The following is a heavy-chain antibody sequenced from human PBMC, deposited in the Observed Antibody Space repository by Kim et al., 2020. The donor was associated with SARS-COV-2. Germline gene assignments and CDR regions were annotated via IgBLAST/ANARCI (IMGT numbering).Heavy chain of an antibody. CDR2: INHSGST. J-gene: IGHJ6*02. CDR1: GGSFSGYY. V-gene: IGHV4-34*01. D-gene: IGHD1-7*01. CDR3: ARGGKGAWNFLYYYGMDV. Sequence: SETLSLTCAVYGGSFSGYYWSWIRQPPGKGLEWIGEINHSGSTNYNPSLKSRVTISVDTSKNQFSLKLSSVTAADTAVYYCARGGKGAWNFLYYYGMDVWGQGTTVTVPS.